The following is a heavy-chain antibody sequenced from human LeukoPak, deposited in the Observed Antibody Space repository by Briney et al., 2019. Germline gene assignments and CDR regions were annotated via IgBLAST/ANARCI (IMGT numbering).Heavy chain of an antibody. D-gene: IGHD7-27*01. CDR3: ARAITRDYYYYYYMDV. Sequence: GSLRLSCAASGFTFNTYSMNWVRQAPGKGLEWVSFIRGSSTTIYYADSVKGRFTISRDNAKNSLYLQMNSLRAEDTAVYYCARAITRDYYYYYYMDVWGKGTTVTVSS. CDR2: IRGSSTTI. V-gene: IGHV3-48*04. J-gene: IGHJ6*03. CDR1: GFTFNTYS.